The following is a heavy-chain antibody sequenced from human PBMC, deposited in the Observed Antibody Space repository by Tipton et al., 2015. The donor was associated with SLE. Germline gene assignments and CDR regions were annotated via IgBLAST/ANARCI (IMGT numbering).Heavy chain of an antibody. J-gene: IGHJ3*02. CDR3: AKARLAYSPHSCDM. Sequence: QLVQSGAEVKESGESLKISCKGYGYNFTSYWIAWVRQMPGKGLEWMGMIDPGDFDATDSPSFEGQVTISADRSISTAYLQWGSLKASDTAMYYCAKARLAYSPHSCDMWGQETMVTVSS. CDR1: GYNFTSYW. D-gene: IGHD6-13*01. CDR2: IDPGDFDA. V-gene: IGHV5-51*01.